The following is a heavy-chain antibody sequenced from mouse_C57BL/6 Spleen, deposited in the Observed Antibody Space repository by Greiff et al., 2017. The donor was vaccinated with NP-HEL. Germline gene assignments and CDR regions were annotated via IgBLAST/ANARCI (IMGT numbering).Heavy chain of an antibody. V-gene: IGHV1-82*01. J-gene: IGHJ1*03. Sequence: QVQLQQSGPELVKPGASVKISCKASGYAFSSSWMNWVKQRPGKGLEWIGRIYPGDGDTNYNGKFKGKATLTADKSSSTAYMQLSSLTSEDSAVYFCARSGYYGRRDWYFDVWGTGTTVTVSS. CDR2: IYPGDGDT. CDR3: ARSGYYGRRDWYFDV. CDR1: GYAFSSSW. D-gene: IGHD1-1*01.